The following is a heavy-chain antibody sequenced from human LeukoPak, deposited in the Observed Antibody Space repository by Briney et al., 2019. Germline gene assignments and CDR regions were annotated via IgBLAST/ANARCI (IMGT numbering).Heavy chain of an antibody. CDR3: ARTDPYGAGNP. V-gene: IGHV4-61*02. D-gene: IGHD3-10*01. CDR2: VYTSGNT. Sequence: SQTLSLTCTVSGGSMTSGSYYWSWIRKPAGKGLGWIGCVYTSGNTEYTPSLKSRVIISIDTSKNQFSLKLTSVTAADTAVYYCARTDPYGAGNPWGQGTLVTVSS. J-gene: IGHJ5*02. CDR1: GGSMTSGSYY.